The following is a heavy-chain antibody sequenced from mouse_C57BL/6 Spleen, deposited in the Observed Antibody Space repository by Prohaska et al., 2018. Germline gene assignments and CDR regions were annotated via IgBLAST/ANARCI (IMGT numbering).Heavy chain of an antibody. CDR1: GYTFTSYW. CDR2: IDPSDSYT. J-gene: IGHJ2*01. CDR3: YYYYGSRGSYYFDY. Sequence: QVQLQQPGAELVMPGASVKLSCKASGYTFTSYWMHWVKQRPGQGLEWIGEIDPSDSYTNYNQKFKGKATLTVDKSSSTAYMQLSSLTSEDSAVYYCYYYYGSRGSYYFDYWGQGTTLTVSS. V-gene: IGHV1-69*01. D-gene: IGHD1-1*01.